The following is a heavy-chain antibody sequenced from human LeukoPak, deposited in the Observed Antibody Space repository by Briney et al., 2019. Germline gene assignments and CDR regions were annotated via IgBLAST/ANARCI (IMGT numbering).Heavy chain of an antibody. D-gene: IGHD6-13*01. V-gene: IGHV4-39*01. CDR2: IYYSGST. CDR1: GGSISSSSYY. J-gene: IGHJ4*02. CDR3: ARHRYSSSWAFDY. Sequence: PSETLSLTCTVSGGSISSSSYYWGWIRQPPGKGLEWIGSIYYSGSTYYNPSLKSRVTISVDTSKNQFSLKLSSVTAADTAVYYCARHRYSSSWAFDYWGQGTLVTVSS.